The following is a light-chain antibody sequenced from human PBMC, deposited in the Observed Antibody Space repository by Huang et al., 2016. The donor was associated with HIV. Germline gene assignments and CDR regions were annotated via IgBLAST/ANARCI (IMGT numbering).Light chain of an antibody. CDR3: QQDYSAPFT. CDR2: WAS. CDR1: KSLFYRSQNRNY. J-gene: IGKJ3*01. Sequence: DIVMTQSPDSLAVSLGERATINCKSSKSLFYRSQNRNYLAWYQQKPGQPPKLLIYWASTRESGVPDRFSGSGSGTDFTLTISGLQAEDVAVYYRQQDYSAPFTFGPGTKVEIK. V-gene: IGKV4-1*01.